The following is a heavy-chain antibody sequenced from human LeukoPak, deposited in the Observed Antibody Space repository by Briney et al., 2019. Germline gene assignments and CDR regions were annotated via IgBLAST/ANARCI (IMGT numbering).Heavy chain of an antibody. J-gene: IGHJ6*03. V-gene: IGHV3-23*01. CDR2: ISSTGGTT. CDR3: AKNGDRGAYCTGGTCYPYFYYYMDV. Sequence: DPGGSLRLSCAASGFTFSSYSMNWVRQAPGKGLEWVSSISSTGGTTYYADSVKGRFTISRDNSKNTLYLQMNSLRAEDTAIYYCAKNGDRGAYCTGGTCYPYFYYYMDVWGKGTTVTI. D-gene: IGHD2-15*01. CDR1: GFTFSSYS.